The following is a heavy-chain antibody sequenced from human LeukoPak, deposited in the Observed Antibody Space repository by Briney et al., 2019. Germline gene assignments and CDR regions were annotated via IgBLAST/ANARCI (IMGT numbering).Heavy chain of an antibody. CDR3: ARLPGCSSGWFVDYFDY. Sequence: GGSLRLSCAASGFTFSSYSMNWVRQAPGKGLEWVSYISSSSSTIYYADSVKGRFTISRDNAKNSLYLQMNSLRDEDTAVYYCARLPGCSSGWFVDYFDYWGQGTLVTVSS. CDR1: GFTFSSYS. J-gene: IGHJ4*02. D-gene: IGHD6-19*01. CDR2: ISSSSSTI. V-gene: IGHV3-48*02.